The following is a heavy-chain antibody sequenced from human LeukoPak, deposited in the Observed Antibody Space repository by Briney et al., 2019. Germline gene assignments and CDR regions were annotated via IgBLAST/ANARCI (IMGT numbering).Heavy chain of an antibody. D-gene: IGHD3-22*01. CDR3: ARRIYYDSSGYYYGY. Sequence: GESLRISCKGSGYNFTTYWISWVCQMPGKGLEWMGRIDPSDSYTDYSPSFQGHVTISADKSISTAYLQWSSLKASDTAMYYCARRIYYDSSGYYYGYWGQGSLVTVSS. CDR1: GYNFTTYW. V-gene: IGHV5-10-1*01. CDR2: IDPSDSYT. J-gene: IGHJ4*02.